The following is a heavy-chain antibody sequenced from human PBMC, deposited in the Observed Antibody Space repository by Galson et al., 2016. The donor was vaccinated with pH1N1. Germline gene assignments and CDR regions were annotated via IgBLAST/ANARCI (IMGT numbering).Heavy chain of an antibody. CDR3: AKGAGANYLVDD. CDR1: GYNFVANY. J-gene: IGHJ4*02. CDR2: INPDSGTT. Sequence: SVKVSCKASGYNFVANYIHWVRQVPGQGLKWMGWINPDSGTTFLAHEFQGRVTMSRDRATTTAYMELGSLRSDDTAIYYCAKGAGANYLVDDWGQGTLVIVSS. D-gene: IGHD4/OR15-4a*01. V-gene: IGHV1-2*07.